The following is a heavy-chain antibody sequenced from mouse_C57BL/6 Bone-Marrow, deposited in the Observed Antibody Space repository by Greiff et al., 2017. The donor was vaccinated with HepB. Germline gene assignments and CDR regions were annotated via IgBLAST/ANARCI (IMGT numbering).Heavy chain of an antibody. Sequence: VKLMESGAELVRPGASVKLSCKASGYTFTDYYINWVKQRPGQGLEWIARIYPGSGNTYYNEKFKGKATLTAEKSSSTAYMQLSSLTSEDSAVYFCARDDYYGSSTFDYWGQGTTLTVSS. D-gene: IGHD1-1*01. J-gene: IGHJ2*01. CDR1: GYTFTDYY. CDR2: IYPGSGNT. CDR3: ARDDYYGSSTFDY. V-gene: IGHV1-76*01.